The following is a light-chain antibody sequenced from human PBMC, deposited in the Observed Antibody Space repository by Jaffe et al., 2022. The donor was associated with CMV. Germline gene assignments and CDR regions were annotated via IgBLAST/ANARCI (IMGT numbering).Light chain of an antibody. V-gene: IGKV1-9*01. CDR1: QGVRTY. Sequence: IQLTQSPSSLSASLGDRVTIACRASQGVRTYLAWYQQKPGEAPKLLIYAASTLESGVPSRFSGSGSGTDFTLTISSLQPEDFATYYCQQLNDYPITFGGGTKVEIK. CDR2: AAS. CDR3: QQLNDYPIT. J-gene: IGKJ4*01.